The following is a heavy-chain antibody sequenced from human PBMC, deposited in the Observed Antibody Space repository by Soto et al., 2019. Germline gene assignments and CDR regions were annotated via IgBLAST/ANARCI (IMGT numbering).Heavy chain of an antibody. D-gene: IGHD5-12*01. CDR3: AKNSAATIRVGYDY. J-gene: IGHJ4*02. Sequence: EVQLLESGGGLAQPGGSRRLSWAASGFTFSSYPMSWVRQAPGQGLEWVSGIVASGGITYYADSVKGRFTISRDNSKNTLYLQMNSLRAEDTAVYYCAKNSAATIRVGYDYWGQGTLVTVSS. CDR1: GFTFSSYP. CDR2: IVASGGIT. V-gene: IGHV3-23*01.